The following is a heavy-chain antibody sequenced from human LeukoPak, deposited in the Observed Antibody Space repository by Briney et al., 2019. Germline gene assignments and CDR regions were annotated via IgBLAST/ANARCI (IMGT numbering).Heavy chain of an antibody. J-gene: IGHJ4*02. CDR1: GYTFTSYG. CDR3: ARHIVVVTAPYYFDY. D-gene: IGHD2-21*02. V-gene: IGHV1-18*01. Sequence: ASVKVSCKASGYTFTSYGISWVRQAPGQGLEWMGWISAYNGNTNYAQKLQGRVTMTTGTSTSTAYMELRSLRSDDTAVYYCARHIVVVTAPYYFDYWGQGTLVTVSS. CDR2: ISAYNGNT.